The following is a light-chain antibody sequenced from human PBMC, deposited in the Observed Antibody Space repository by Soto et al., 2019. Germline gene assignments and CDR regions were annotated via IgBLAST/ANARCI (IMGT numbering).Light chain of an antibody. J-gene: IGKJ4*01. CDR2: AAS. V-gene: IGKV1-39*01. CDR1: QSISSY. CDR3: QQSYSTPLT. Sequence: IQRTQSPSSMSASVGDRVTITCRASQSISSYLNWYQQKQGKAPKLLIYAASSLQSGVPSRFSGSVSGTDGTITISSLQQEDASTYDCQQSYSTPLTFCGGTNVDIK.